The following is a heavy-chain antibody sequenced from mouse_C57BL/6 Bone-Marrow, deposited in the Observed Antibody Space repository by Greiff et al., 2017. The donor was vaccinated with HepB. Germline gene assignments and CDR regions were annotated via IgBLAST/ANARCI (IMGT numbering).Heavy chain of an antibody. D-gene: IGHD1-1*01. J-gene: IGHJ3*01. V-gene: IGHV1-19*01. Sequence: EVQLQQSGPVLVKPGASVKMSCKASGYTFTDYYMNWVKQSHGKSLEWIGVINPYNGGTSYNQKFKGKATLTVDKSSSTAYMELNSLTSEDSAVYYCASPLTTVVATRAYWGQGTLVTVSA. CDR2: INPYNGGT. CDR3: ASPLTTVVATRAY. CDR1: GYTFTDYY.